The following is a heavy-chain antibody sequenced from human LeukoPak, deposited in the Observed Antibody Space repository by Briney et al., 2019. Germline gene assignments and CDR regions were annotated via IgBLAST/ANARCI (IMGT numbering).Heavy chain of an antibody. D-gene: IGHD6-25*01. V-gene: IGHV3-30-3*01. CDR3: ANIIRKYTSGYYYFDY. CDR2: ISFDRNNE. Sequence: GGSLILSCAASEFTFSSCAMHWVRQAPGKGLEWVAAISFDRNNEYYADSVKGRFTISRDNSKNTLYLQMNSLRAEDTAVYYCANIIRKYTSGYYYFDYWGQGTLVTVSS. J-gene: IGHJ4*02. CDR1: EFTFSSCA.